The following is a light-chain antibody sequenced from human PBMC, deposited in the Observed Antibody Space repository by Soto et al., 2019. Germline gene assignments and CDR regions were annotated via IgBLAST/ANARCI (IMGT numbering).Light chain of an antibody. CDR1: QSVDRN. CDR2: GAS. Sequence: EIVMTQSPGTLSVSTEEGATLSCRASQSVDRNLAWYQQMPGQAPRLLIYGASTRPTGIPDRFSGSGSGTEFSLTISSLQSEDFAVYYCQQYDSWPLTFGGGTKVAIK. J-gene: IGKJ4*01. CDR3: QQYDSWPLT. V-gene: IGKV3D-15*01.